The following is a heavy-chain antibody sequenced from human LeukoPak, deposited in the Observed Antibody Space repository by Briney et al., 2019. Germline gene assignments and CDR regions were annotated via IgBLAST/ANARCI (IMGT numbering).Heavy chain of an antibody. CDR2: ISSSSSYI. Sequence: GGSLRLSCAASGFTFSSYSMNWVRQAPGKGLEWVSSISSSSSYIYYADSVKGRFTISRDNAKNSLYLQMNSLRAEDTAVYYCARVRRVSSGWYNLGWGQGTLVTVSS. D-gene: IGHD6-19*01. V-gene: IGHV3-21*01. CDR1: GFTFSSYS. J-gene: IGHJ4*02. CDR3: ARVRRVSSGWYNLG.